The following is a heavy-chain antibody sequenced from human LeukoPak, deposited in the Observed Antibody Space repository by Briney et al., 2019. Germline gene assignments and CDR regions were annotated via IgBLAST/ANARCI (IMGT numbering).Heavy chain of an antibody. D-gene: IGHD5-24*01. CDR1: GGTFSSYA. CDR2: IIPILSIA. V-gene: IGHV1-69*04. J-gene: IGHJ6*02. Sequence: SVKVSCKASGGTFSSYAISWVRQAPGQGLEWMGRIIPILSIANYAQKFQGRVTITADKSTSTAYMELSSLRSEDTAVYYCARDRFGDGYNWKNYYGMDVWGQGTTVTVSS. CDR3: ARDRFGDGYNWKNYYGMDV.